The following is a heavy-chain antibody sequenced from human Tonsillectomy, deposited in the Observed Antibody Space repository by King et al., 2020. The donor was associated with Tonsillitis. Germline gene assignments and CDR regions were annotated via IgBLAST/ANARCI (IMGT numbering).Heavy chain of an antibody. CDR3: AGGATIPNIDY. CDR2: IYYSGST. V-gene: IGHV4-59*01. D-gene: IGHD5-12*01. CDR1: GGSISSYY. Sequence: QVQLQESGPGLVKPSETLSLTCTVSGGSISSYYWSWIRQPPGKGLEWIGYIYYSGSTNYNPSLKSRVTISVDTSKNQFSLKLSSVTAADTAVYYCAGGATIPNIDYWGQGTLVTVSS. J-gene: IGHJ4*02.